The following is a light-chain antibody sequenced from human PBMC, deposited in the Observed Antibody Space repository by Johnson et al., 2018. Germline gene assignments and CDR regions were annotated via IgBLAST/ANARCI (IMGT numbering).Light chain of an antibody. V-gene: IGLV1-51*02. CDR2: ENN. Sequence: QSVLTQPPSVSAAPGQKVTISCSGSSSNIGNNYVSWYQQLPGTAPKLLIYENNKRPSGIPYRFSGSKSGTSATLGITGLQTGDEADYYCGTWHSSLSSGNVFGTGTKVTVL. J-gene: IGLJ1*01. CDR1: SSNIGNNY. CDR3: GTWHSSLSSGNV.